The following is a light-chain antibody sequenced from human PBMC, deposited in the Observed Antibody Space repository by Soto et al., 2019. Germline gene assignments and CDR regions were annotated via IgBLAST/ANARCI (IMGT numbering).Light chain of an antibody. CDR3: QQYGSSLYT. CDR1: QSVDSSY. V-gene: IGKV3-20*01. J-gene: IGKJ2*01. CDR2: GTS. Sequence: ENVLTQSPGTLSLSPGERATLSCRASQSVDSSYLAWYQQKPGQAPRLLIYGTSSRATGIPDRFSGSGSGTDCTLTITRLEPEDFAVYYCQQYGSSLYTFGQGPKLEIK.